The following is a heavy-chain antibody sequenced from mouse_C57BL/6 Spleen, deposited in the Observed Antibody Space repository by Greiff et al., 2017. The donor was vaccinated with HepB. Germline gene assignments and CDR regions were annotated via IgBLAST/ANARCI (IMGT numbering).Heavy chain of an antibody. CDR2: IDPGNSDT. D-gene: IGHD2-1*01. J-gene: IGHJ3*01. Sequence: VQLQQSGTVLARPGASVKMSCKTSGYTFTSYWMHWVKQRPGQGLEWIGAIDPGNSDTSYNQKFKGKAKLTAVTSASTAYMELSSLTNEDSAVYYCTRSDGNEDWFAYWGQGTLVTVSA. CDR3: TRSDGNEDWFAY. V-gene: IGHV1-5*01. CDR1: GYTFTSYW.